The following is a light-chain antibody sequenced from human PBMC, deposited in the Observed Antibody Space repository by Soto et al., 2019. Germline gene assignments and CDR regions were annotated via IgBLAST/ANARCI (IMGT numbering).Light chain of an antibody. J-gene: IGKJ1*01. CDR2: GAS. V-gene: IGKV3-15*01. CDR3: QQYNNWPGT. CDR1: QSVGKY. Sequence: LSLSPGEQATLSCWASQSVGKYLAWYQQKPGQAPRLLIYGASTRDSGIPARFSGSGSGTEFTLTISSLQSEDFAVYYCQQYNNWPGTFGQGTKVDIK.